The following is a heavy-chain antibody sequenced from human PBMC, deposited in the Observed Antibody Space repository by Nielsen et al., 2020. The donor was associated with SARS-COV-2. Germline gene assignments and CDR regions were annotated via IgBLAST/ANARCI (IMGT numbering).Heavy chain of an antibody. CDR3: ARERGKIDY. Sequence: SETLSLTCTVSGGSISSSSYYWVWIRQPPGKGLEWIGSIYYSGSTYYNPSLKSRVTISVDTSKNQFSLKLSSVTAADTAVYYCARERGKIDYWGQGTLVTVSS. CDR1: GGSISSSSYY. CDR2: IYYSGST. J-gene: IGHJ4*02. D-gene: IGHD4-23*01. V-gene: IGHV4-39*07.